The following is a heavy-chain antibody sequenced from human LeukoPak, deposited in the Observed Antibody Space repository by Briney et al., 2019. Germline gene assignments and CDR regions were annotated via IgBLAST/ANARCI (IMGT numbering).Heavy chain of an antibody. V-gene: IGHV4-38-2*01. CDR1: GYSISSGYY. J-gene: IGHJ4*02. Sequence: SETLSLTCAVSGYSISSGYYWGWIRQPPGGGLEWIGSIHHSGNSYYNPSLKRRVTISLDTSKNQFSLKLSSVTAADTAFYYCARVKYYSSGYYIGEFYFDYWGQGTLVTVSS. D-gene: IGHD3-22*01. CDR3: ARVKYYSSGYYIGEFYFDY. CDR2: IHHSGNS.